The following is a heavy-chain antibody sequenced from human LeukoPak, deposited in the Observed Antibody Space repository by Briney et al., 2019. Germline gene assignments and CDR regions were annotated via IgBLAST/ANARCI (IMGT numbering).Heavy chain of an antibody. CDR1: GGSFSGYY. D-gene: IGHD6-19*01. CDR2: INHSGST. J-gene: IGHJ4*02. V-gene: IGHV4-34*01. CDR3: ARAPYSSGWYTRGRGSQFDY. Sequence: PSETLSLTCAVYGGSFSGYYWSWIRQPPGKGLEWIGEINHSGSTNYNPSLKSRVTISVDTSKNQFSLKLSSLTAADTAVYYCARAPYSSGWYTRGRGSQFDYWGQGTLVTVSS.